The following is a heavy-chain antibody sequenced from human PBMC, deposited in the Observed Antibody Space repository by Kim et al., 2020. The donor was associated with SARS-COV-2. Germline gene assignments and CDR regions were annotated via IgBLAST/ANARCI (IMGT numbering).Heavy chain of an antibody. CDR2: IYYSGST. Sequence: SETLSLTCTVSGGSISSSSYYWGWIRQPPGKGLEWIGSIYYSGSTYYNPSLKSRVTISVDTSKNQFSLKLSSVTAADTAVYYCASEEGSGYYRDFDYWGQGTLVTVSS. V-gene: IGHV4-39*07. CDR3: ASEEGSGYYRDFDY. CDR1: GGSISSSSYY. J-gene: IGHJ4*02. D-gene: IGHD3-3*01.